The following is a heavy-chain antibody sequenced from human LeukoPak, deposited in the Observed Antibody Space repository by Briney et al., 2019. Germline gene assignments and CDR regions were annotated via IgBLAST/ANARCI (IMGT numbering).Heavy chain of an antibody. D-gene: IGHD3-10*01. CDR2: IYSGGST. V-gene: IGHV3-53*01. CDR3: ARGSFELHYGSGSYPPLIDY. J-gene: IGHJ4*02. Sequence: GGSLRLSCAASGFTVSSNYMSWVRQAPGKGLEWVSVIYSGGSTYYADSVKGRFTISRDNSKNTLYLQMNSLRAEDTAVYYCARGSFELHYGSGSYPPLIDYWGQGTLVTVSS. CDR1: GFTVSSNY.